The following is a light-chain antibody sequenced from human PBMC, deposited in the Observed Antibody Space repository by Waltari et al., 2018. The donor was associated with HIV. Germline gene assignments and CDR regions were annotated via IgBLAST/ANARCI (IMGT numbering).Light chain of an antibody. Sequence: SVLTQPPSVSGAPGQSVSISCSGNASNLGAGFDVHWYRQSPGTAPKLVIFGDTVRPSGITDRFSGSRSLNSVSLDISGLRAEDAGDYYCQSYDISLTGLWVFGGGTKLTVL. CDR3: QSYDISLTGLWV. V-gene: IGLV1-40*01. CDR2: GDT. J-gene: IGLJ3*02. CDR1: ASNLGAGFD.